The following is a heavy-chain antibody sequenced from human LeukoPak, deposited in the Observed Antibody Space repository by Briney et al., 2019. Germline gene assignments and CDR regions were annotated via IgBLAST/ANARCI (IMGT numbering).Heavy chain of an antibody. J-gene: IGHJ6*03. D-gene: IGHD2-2*01. CDR3: ARKDIVVVPAAMDYYYYYTDV. Sequence: SVKVSCKASGGTFSSYAISWVRQAPGQGLEWMGWINPNSGGTNYAQKFQGRVTITADESTSTAYMELSSLRSEDTAVYYCARKDIVVVPAAMDYYYYYTDVWGRGTTVTVSS. V-gene: IGHV1-69*01. CDR2: INPNSGGT. CDR1: GGTFSSYA.